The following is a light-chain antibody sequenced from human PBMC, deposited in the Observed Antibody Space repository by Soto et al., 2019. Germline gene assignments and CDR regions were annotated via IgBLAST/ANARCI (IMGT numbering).Light chain of an antibody. CDR1: SSDVGGYNF. Sequence: QSALTQPPSASGSPGQSVTISCTGTSSDVGGYNFVSWYQQHPGKAPRLLIYEVNKRPSGVPDRFSGSKSGNTASLTVSGLQADDEADYYCNSHAGSNNLWVFGGGTKLTVL. V-gene: IGLV2-8*01. J-gene: IGLJ3*02. CDR2: EVN. CDR3: NSHAGSNNLWV.